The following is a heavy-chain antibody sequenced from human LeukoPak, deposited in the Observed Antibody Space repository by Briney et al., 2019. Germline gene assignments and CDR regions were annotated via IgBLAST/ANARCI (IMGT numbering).Heavy chain of an antibody. D-gene: IGHD6-25*01. J-gene: IGHJ4*01. V-gene: IGHV4-39*01. CDR3: AKSGGYGLIDY. Sequence: SETLSLTCTVSGGSISSSSYYWGWIRQPPGKGLEWIGSIYSSGSTYYNSSLKSRVTISIDTSKDQVSLKMSSVTAADTAVYYCAKSGGYGLIDYWGQGTLVTVSS. CDR2: IYSSGST. CDR1: GGSISSSSYY.